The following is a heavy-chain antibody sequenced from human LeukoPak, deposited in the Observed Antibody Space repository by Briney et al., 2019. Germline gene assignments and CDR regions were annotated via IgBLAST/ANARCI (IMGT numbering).Heavy chain of an antibody. Sequence: RAGGSLRLSCAASGFMFDDYGMSWVRQAPGKGLEWVSGINWNGGSTGYADSVKGRFTISRDNAKNSLYLQMNSLRAEDTALYYCARDLGYCSGGSCYNGYWGQGTLVTVSS. CDR2: INWNGGST. V-gene: IGHV3-20*04. CDR3: ARDLGYCSGGSCYNGY. J-gene: IGHJ4*02. D-gene: IGHD2-15*01. CDR1: GFMFDDYG.